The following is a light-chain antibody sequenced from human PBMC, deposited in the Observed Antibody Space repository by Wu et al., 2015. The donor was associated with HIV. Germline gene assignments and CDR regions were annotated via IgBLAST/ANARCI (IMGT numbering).Light chain of an antibody. CDR1: QTISIY. CDR2: DAS. Sequence: DIQMTQSPSSLSASVGDRVTITCRASQTISIYLNWYHQKPGKAPKLLIYDASSLQSGVPSRFSGSGSGTDFTLTISSLQPEDFATYYCQQSYNTPFTFGPGTKVEIK. CDR3: QQSYNTPFT. V-gene: IGKV1-39*01. J-gene: IGKJ3*01.